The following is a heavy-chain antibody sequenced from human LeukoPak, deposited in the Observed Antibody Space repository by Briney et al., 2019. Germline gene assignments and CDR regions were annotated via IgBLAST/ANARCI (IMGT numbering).Heavy chain of an antibody. V-gene: IGHV1-2*02. J-gene: IGHJ4*02. CDR2: INPNSGGT. D-gene: IGHD2-2*01. CDR1: GYTFTGYY. Sequence: ASVKVSCEASGYTFTGYYMHWVRQAPGQGLEWMGWINPNSGGTNYAQKFQGRVTMTRDTSISTAYMELSRLRSDDTAVYYCARDPPHIVVVPAADDYWGQGTLVTVSS. CDR3: ARDPPHIVVVPAADDY.